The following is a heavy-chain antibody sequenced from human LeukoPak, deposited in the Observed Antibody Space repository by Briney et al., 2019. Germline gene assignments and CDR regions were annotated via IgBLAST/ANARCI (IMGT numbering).Heavy chain of an antibody. CDR2: ISAYNGNT. CDR1: GYTFTSYG. D-gene: IGHD3-10*01. J-gene: IGHJ6*03. CDR3: ARVMVSGSSPSLGYYYYMDV. V-gene: IGHV1-18*01. Sequence: GASVKVSCKASGYTFTSYGISWVRQAPGQGLEWMGWISAYNGNTNYAQKLQGRVTMTTDTSTSTAYMELRSLRSDDTAVYYCARVMVSGSSPSLGYYYYMDVWGKGTTVTVSS.